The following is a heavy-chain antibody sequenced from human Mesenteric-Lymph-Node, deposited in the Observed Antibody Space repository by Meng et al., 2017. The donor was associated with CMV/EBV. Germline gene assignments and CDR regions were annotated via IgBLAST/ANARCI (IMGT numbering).Heavy chain of an antibody. D-gene: IGHD4-17*01. CDR1: SNSAA. CDR2: TYYRSKWSN. CDR3: ARDRPKLYGDSEDDAFDI. Sequence: SNSAAWNWIRQSPSRGLEWLGRTYYRSKWSNDYAVSVKSRITINPDTSKNQFSLQLNSVTPEDTAVYYCARDRPKLYGDSEDDAFDIWGQGTMVTVSS. J-gene: IGHJ3*02. V-gene: IGHV6-1*01.